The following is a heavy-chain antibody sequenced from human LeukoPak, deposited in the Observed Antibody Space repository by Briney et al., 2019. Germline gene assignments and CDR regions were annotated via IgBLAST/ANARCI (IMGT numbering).Heavy chain of an antibody. CDR1: GFSFSSYA. J-gene: IGHJ3*02. Sequence: QPGRSLRLSCAASGFSFSSYAMHWVRQAPGKGLEWVAVISYDGSNKYYADSVKGRFTISRDNSKNTVYLQMNSLRAEDTAVYYCARVFPFLGSLLAVAATTGAFDIWGQGTMVTVSS. CDR3: ARVFPFLGSLLAVAATTGAFDI. D-gene: IGHD6-19*01. CDR2: ISYDGSNK. V-gene: IGHV3-30-3*01.